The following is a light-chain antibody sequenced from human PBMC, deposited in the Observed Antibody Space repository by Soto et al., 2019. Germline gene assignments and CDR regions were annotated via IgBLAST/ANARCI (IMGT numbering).Light chain of an antibody. Sequence: QPVLTQSPSASASLGASVKLTCTLSSGHSSYAIAWHQQQPEKGPQYLMKLNSDGSHSKGDGIPDRFSGSSSGAERYLTISSLQSEDEADYYCQTWGTGIYVVFGGGTKLTVL. V-gene: IGLV4-69*01. CDR2: LNSDGSH. CDR1: SGHSSYA. CDR3: QTWGTGIYVV. J-gene: IGLJ2*01.